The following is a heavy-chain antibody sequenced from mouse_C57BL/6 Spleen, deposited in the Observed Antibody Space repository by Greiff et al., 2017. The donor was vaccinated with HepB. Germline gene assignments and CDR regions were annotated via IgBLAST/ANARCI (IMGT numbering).Heavy chain of an antibody. D-gene: IGHD1-1*01. J-gene: IGHJ2*01. CDR2: ISDGGSYT. CDR3: ARAVITTVVATGDFDY. V-gene: IGHV5-4*03. CDR1: GFTFSSYA. Sequence: EVKLVESGGGLVKPGGSLELSCAASGFTFSSYAMSWVRQTPEKRLEWVATISDGGSYTYYPDNVKGRFTISRDNAKNNLYLQMSHLKSEDTAMYYWARAVITTVVATGDFDYWGQGTTLTVSS.